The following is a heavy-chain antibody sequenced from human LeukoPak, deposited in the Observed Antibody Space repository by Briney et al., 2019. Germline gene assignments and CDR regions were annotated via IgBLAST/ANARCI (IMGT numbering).Heavy chain of an antibody. J-gene: IGHJ4*02. V-gene: IGHV3-7*04. CDR3: ARGHSSAWDRCFDH. CDR2: IKQDGNEK. D-gene: IGHD6-25*01. Sequence: GGSLRLSCAASGFTFSSYWMTWVRQASGKGLEWVANIKQDGNEKYYVDSVKGRFTISRDNAKNSLYLQMNSLRAEDTAMYYCARGHSSAWDRCFDHWGQGSLVTVSS. CDR1: GFTFSSYW.